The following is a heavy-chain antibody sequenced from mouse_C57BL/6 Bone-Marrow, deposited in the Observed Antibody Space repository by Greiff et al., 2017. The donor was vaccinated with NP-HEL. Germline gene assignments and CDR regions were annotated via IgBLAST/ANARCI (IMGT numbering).Heavy chain of an antibody. CDR3: ARYGYGEIFDY. CDR1: GFTFSDYY. J-gene: IGHJ2*01. V-gene: IGHV5-12*01. Sequence: EVMLVESGGGLVQPGGSPKLSCAASGFTFSDYYMYWVRQTPEKRLEWVAYISNGGGSTYYPDTVKGRFTISRDNAKNTLYLQMSRLKSEDTAMYYCARYGYGEIFDYWGQGTTLTVSS. D-gene: IGHD2-2*01. CDR2: ISNGGGST.